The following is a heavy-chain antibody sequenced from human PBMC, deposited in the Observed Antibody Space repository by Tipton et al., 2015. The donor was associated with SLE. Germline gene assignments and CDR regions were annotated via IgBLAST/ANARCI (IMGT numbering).Heavy chain of an antibody. V-gene: IGHV4-61*02. D-gene: IGHD2-2*01. CDR2: IYTSGST. CDR3: ARQGYCSSTSCSTYYFDY. J-gene: IGHJ4*02. Sequence: LRLSCTVSGGSISSGSYYWSWIRQPAGKGLEWIGRIYTSGSTNYNPSLKSRVTMSVDTSKNQFSLKLSSVTAADTAVYYCARQGYCSSTSCSTYYFDYWGQGTLVTVSS. CDR1: GGSISSGSYY.